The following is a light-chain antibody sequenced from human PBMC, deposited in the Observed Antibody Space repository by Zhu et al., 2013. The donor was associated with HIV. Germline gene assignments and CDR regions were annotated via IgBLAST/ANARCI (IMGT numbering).Light chain of an antibody. V-gene: IGKV1-8*01. J-gene: IGKJ3*01. CDR1: QGISSY. CDR2: AAS. CDR3: QQYYSYPLG. Sequence: AIRMTQSPSSFSASTGDRVTITCRASQGISSYLAWYQQKPGKAPKLLIYAASTLQSGVPSRFSGSGSGTGFTLTISCLQSEDFATYYCQQYYSYPLGFGPGTKVDIK.